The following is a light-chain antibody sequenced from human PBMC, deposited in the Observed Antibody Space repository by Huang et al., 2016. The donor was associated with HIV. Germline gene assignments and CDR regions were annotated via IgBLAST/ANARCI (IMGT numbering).Light chain of an antibody. CDR3: QQSYSTLPLI. CDR1: QSINSY. J-gene: IGKJ4*01. V-gene: IGKV1-39*01. Sequence: DIQMTQSPSSLSASVGDRVTITCRASQSINSYLNWYQQKPGKAPKLLIYDASSLQSGVPSRFSGSGSGTDFTLTISSLQPEDFATYYCQQSYSTLPLIFGGGTKVEIK. CDR2: DAS.